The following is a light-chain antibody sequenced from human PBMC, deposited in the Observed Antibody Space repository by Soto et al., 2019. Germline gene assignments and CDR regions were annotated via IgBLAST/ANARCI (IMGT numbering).Light chain of an antibody. CDR2: EVS. Sequence: QSALTQAASVSGSPGQSITISCTGTSSDVGGYNYVSWYQQHPGKAPKLMIYEVSNRPSGVSNRFSGSKSGSTASLTISGLQAEDEADYYCSSYTSSSVPYVFGTGTKLTVL. CDR3: SSYTSSSVPYV. CDR1: SSDVGGYNY. J-gene: IGLJ1*01. V-gene: IGLV2-14*01.